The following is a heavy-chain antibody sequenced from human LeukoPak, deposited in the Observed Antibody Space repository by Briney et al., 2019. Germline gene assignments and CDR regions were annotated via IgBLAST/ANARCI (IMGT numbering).Heavy chain of an antibody. V-gene: IGHV5-51*01. CDR1: GYTFSSYW. CDR3: ARGNGNWFDP. CDR2: IYPGDSDV. D-gene: IGHD2-8*01. Sequence: GESLKISCKGFGYTFSSYWIGWVRQMPGKGLECMGIIYPGDSDVTYNPSFEGQVTISADKSTSTAYLQWNSLKASDTAMYYCARGNGNWFDPWGQGTLVTVSS. J-gene: IGHJ5*02.